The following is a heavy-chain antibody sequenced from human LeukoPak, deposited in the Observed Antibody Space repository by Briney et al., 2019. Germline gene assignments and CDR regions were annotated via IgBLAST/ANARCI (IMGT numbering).Heavy chain of an antibody. CDR3: AKVVQTGNSMFDY. CDR2: FSETNSGI. J-gene: IGHJ4*01. D-gene: IGHD2/OR15-2a*01. Sequence: GGSLRLSCAASGFTFSSFAMSRVRQAPGKGLEWVSGFSETNSGIYYADSVKGRFTISRDNSRNTLYLQMNSLGVEDTAIYFCAKVVQTGNSMFDYWGQGALVTVSS. CDR1: GFTFSSFA. V-gene: IGHV3-23*01.